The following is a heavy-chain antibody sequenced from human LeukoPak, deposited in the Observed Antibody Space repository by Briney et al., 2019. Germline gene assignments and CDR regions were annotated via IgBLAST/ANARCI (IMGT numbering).Heavy chain of an antibody. J-gene: IGHJ4*02. V-gene: IGHV4-34*01. CDR2: INHSGST. CDR1: GGSFSGYY. Sequence: TSETLSLTCAVYGGSFSGYYWSWIRQPPGKGLEWIGEINHSGSTNYNPSLKSRVTISVDTSKNQFSLKLSSVTAADTAVYYCARSPWIQLWLRAGYFDYWGQGTLVTVSS. D-gene: IGHD5-18*01. CDR3: ARSPWIQLWLRAGYFDY.